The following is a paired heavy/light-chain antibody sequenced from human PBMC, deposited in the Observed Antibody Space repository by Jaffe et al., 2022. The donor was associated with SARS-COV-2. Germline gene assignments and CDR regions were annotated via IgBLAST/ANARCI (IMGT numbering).Heavy chain of an antibody. D-gene: IGHD3-10*01. V-gene: IGHV3-30*04. CDR3: ARELWDLLWFGEYTEPSLADY. CDR1: GFTFSSYA. Sequence: QVQLVESGGGVVQPGRSLRLSCAASGFTFSSYAMHWVRQAPGKGLEWVAVISYDGSNKYYADSVKGRFTISRDNSKNTLYLQMNSLRAEDTAVYYCARELWDLLWFGEYTEPSLADYWGQGTLVTVSS. CDR2: ISYDGSNK. J-gene: IGHJ4*02.
Light chain of an antibody. Sequence: SSELTQDPAVSVALGQTVRITCQGDSLRSYYASWYQQKPGQAPVLVIYGKNNRPSGIPDRFSGSSSGNTASLTITGAQAEDEADYYCNSRDSSGNHPHWVFGGGTKLTVL. V-gene: IGLV3-19*01. CDR1: SLRSYY. J-gene: IGLJ3*02. CDR3: NSRDSSGNHPHWV. CDR2: GKN.